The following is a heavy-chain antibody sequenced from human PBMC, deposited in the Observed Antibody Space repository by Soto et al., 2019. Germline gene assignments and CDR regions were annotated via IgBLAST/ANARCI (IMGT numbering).Heavy chain of an antibody. Sequence: GGPLRLSGQAPGFTFSGSWMSWVRQPPGTGLGGVDVFKHDGAAPSYVDSGKGRFTISRDNANKLLYLPMNGLRAEDTALYYCARAPSSNAWSRSEPWGQGTLGTVSS. CDR1: GFTFSGSW. CDR3: ARAPSSNAWSRSEP. D-gene: IGHD4-4*01. V-gene: IGHV3-7*03. CDR2: FKHDGAAP. J-gene: IGHJ5*02.